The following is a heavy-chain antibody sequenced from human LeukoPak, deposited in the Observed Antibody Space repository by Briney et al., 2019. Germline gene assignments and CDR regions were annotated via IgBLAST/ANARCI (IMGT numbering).Heavy chain of an antibody. Sequence: GGSLRLSCAASGFTFNHAWMTWVRQAPGKGLEWVGRIKKTTDGATTDYAAPVKDRFTISRDDSKDTLFLQMNSLKTEDTAVYYCTTDFLKYGATFDYWGQGSLVTVS. D-gene: IGHD4-17*01. CDR1: GFTFNHAW. V-gene: IGHV3-15*01. CDR2: IKKTTDGATT. J-gene: IGHJ4*02. CDR3: TTDFLKYGATFDY.